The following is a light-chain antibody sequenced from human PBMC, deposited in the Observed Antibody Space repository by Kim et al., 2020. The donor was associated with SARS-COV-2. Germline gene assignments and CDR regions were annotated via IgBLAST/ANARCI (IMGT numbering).Light chain of an antibody. Sequence: PGERAATSCRASESVSSNYVGWYQQKPGQAPRLLIYGAASRATGIPDRFSGSGSGTDFTLTISRLEPEDFAVYYCQQYGSSPLTFGGGTKVDIK. J-gene: IGKJ4*01. CDR2: GAA. V-gene: IGKV3-20*01. CDR1: ESVSSNY. CDR3: QQYGSSPLT.